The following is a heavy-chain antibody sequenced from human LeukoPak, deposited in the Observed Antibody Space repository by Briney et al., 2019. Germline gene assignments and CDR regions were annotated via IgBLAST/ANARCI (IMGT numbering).Heavy chain of an antibody. V-gene: IGHV4-59*01. CDR1: GGSISSYY. J-gene: IGHJ4*02. Sequence: PSETLSLTCTVSGGSISSYYWSWIRQPPGKGLEWIGYIYYSGSTNYNPSLKSRVTISVDTSKNQFSLKLSSVTAADTAVYYCARVRKSGYYDSSGTFDYWGQGTLVTASS. CDR2: IYYSGST. D-gene: IGHD3-22*01. CDR3: ARVRKSGYYDSSGTFDY.